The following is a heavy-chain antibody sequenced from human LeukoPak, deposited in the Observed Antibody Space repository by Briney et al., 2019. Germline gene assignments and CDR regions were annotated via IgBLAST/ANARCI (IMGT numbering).Heavy chain of an antibody. CDR2: IYYSGST. J-gene: IGHJ5*02. CDR1: GGSISGYY. CDR3: AREGTAGTNLNWFDP. Sequence: SETLSLTCTVSGGSISGYYWSWIRQPPGKRLEWIGYIYYSGSTNYNPSLESRVTISVDTSKNQFSLKLSSVTAADTAVYYCAREGTAGTNLNWFDPWGQGTLVTVSS. V-gene: IGHV4-59*01. D-gene: IGHD1-1*01.